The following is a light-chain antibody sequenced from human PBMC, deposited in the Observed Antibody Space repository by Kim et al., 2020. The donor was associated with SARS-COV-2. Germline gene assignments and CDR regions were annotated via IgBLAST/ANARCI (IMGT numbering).Light chain of an antibody. CDR3: QVWDSSSDHVV. CDR2: YDN. CDR1: NIEDKS. J-gene: IGLJ2*01. Sequence: DPGKTATITCGGDNIEDKSVHWYQQKPGQAPVLVLYYDNDRPSGIPERFSGSNSGNTDTLTISRVEAGDEADYYCQVWDSSSDHVVFGGGTQLTVL. V-gene: IGLV3-21*04.